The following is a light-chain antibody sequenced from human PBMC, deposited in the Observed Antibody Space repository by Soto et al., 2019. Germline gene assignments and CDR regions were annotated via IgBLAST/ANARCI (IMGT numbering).Light chain of an antibody. Sequence: QLTQSPSSLSASVGDRVTITCRASQGIASYLAWYQQKPGQAPNLLIYAASTLQSGVPSRFSGSGSGTDFTLTISCLQSEDFATYYCQQYYSYPWTFGQGTKVEI. CDR1: QGIASY. J-gene: IGKJ1*01. V-gene: IGKV1-9*01. CDR2: AAS. CDR3: QQYYSYPWT.